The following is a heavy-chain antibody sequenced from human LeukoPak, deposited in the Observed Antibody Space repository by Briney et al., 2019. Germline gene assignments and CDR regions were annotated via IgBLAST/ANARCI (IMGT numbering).Heavy chain of an antibody. CDR2: IKQDGSEI. J-gene: IGHJ4*02. Sequence: GGSLRLSCTASGFTFSGYWMSWVRQAPGKGPEWVANIKQDGSEIYYVDSVKGRFTISRDNAKNSLFLQMNSLRAEDTAVYYCARDKAVGPTLLDYWGQGTLVTVSS. CDR3: ARDKAVGPTLLDY. CDR1: GFTFSGYW. V-gene: IGHV3-7*01. D-gene: IGHD1-26*01.